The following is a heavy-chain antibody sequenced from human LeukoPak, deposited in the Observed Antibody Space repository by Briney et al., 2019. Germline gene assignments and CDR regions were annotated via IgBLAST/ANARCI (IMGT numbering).Heavy chain of an antibody. D-gene: IGHD3-9*01. CDR2: VYTSGIT. V-gene: IGHV4-4*07. CDR1: GGFINSYY. J-gene: IGHJ6*03. CDR3: ARHNGFDRGYYYYMDV. Sequence: PSETLSLTCTVSGGFINSYYWSWIRQPAGKGLEWIGRVYTSGITNYNPSLRSRITMSVDTSKNQFSLKLTSVTAADTAVYYCARHNGFDRGYYYYMDVWGKGTTVTVSS.